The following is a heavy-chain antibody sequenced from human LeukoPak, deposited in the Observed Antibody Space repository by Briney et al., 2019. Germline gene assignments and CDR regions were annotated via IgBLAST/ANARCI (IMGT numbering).Heavy chain of an antibody. J-gene: IGHJ4*02. Sequence: GGSLSLSCAASGFTFSTFAMIWVRQPPGKGLEWVSSIFPSGGEIHYADSVRGRFTISRDNSKSTLSLQMSSLRAEGTAIYYCATYRQVLLPFESWGQGTLVTVSS. CDR2: IFPSGGEI. V-gene: IGHV3-23*01. CDR1: GFTFSTFA. D-gene: IGHD2-8*02. CDR3: ATYRQVLLPFES.